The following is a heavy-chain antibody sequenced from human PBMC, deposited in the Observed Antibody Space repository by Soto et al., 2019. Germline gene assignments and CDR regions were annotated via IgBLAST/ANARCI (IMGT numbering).Heavy chain of an antibody. J-gene: IGHJ6*02. CDR3: RRSSRYSTDV. Sequence: PPDPLSPTHTDSGYPIRKSSSWGWMRQPPGKGLDSIGSIYSTGNTYYNPSLNSQVTISVDTSKNQFSLNVISVTAADTAVYYCRRSSRYSTDVWGQGTTVT. V-gene: IGHV4-38-2*02. CDR2: IYSTGNT. D-gene: IGHD6-13*01. CDR1: GYPIRKSSS.